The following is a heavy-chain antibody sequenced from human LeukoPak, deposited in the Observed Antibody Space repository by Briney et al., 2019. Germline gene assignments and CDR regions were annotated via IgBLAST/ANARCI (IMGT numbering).Heavy chain of an antibody. J-gene: IGHJ5*02. CDR3: ARGGGSRGYCSGGSCYSSWFDP. Sequence: NPSETLSLTCAVYGGSFSGYYWSWIRQPPGKGLEWIGEINHSGSTNYNPSLKSRVTISVDTSKNQFSLKLSSVTAADTAVYYCARGGGSRGYCSGGSCYSSWFDPWGQGTLVTVSS. V-gene: IGHV4-34*01. CDR1: GGSFSGYY. CDR2: INHSGST. D-gene: IGHD2-15*01.